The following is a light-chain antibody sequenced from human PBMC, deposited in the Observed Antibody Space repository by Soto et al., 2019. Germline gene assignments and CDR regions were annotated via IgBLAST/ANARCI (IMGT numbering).Light chain of an antibody. CDR3: QQYSSSPRT. CDR2: DAS. CDR1: QTISSVF. J-gene: IGKJ5*01. Sequence: EIVLTQSPGILYLSPGDRATLSCRASQTISSVFLAWYQQKVGQAPRLLIYDASNRATGVPDRFSGSGSGTDFSLTISRLEPEDFAVYHCQQYSSSPRTFGQGTRLEI. V-gene: IGKV3-20*01.